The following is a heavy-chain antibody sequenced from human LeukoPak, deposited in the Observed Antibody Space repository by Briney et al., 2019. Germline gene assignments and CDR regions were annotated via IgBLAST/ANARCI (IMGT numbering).Heavy chain of an antibody. CDR3: ARLHRVRGVISFDY. V-gene: IGHV4-59*01. J-gene: IGHJ4*02. D-gene: IGHD3-10*01. CDR2: IYYSGST. CDR1: GGSISSSY. Sequence: SETLSLTCTVSGGSISSSYWSWIRQPPGKGLEWIGYIYYSGSTNYNPSLKSRVTISVDTSKNQFSLKLSSVTAADTAVYYCARLHRVRGVISFDYWGQGTLVTVSS.